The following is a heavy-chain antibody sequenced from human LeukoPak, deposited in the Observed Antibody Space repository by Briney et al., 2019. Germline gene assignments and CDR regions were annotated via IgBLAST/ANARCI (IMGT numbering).Heavy chain of an antibody. Sequence: GGSLRLPCAASGFTFSSYSMNWVRQAPGKGLEWVSYISSSSSTIYYADSVKGRFTISRDNAKNSLYLQMNSLRDEDTAVYYCARNLRDYYGSGSYDCWGQGTLVTVSS. CDR2: ISSSSSTI. V-gene: IGHV3-48*02. CDR1: GFTFSSYS. D-gene: IGHD3-10*01. J-gene: IGHJ4*02. CDR3: ARNLRDYYGSGSYDC.